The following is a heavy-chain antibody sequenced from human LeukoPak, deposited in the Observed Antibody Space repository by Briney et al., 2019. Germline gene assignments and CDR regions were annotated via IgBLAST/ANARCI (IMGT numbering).Heavy chain of an antibody. D-gene: IGHD6-19*01. CDR3: ARGGPSRGSGFYYFDY. CDR2: MNPNSGNT. J-gene: IGHJ4*02. Sequence: ASVKVSCKASGYTFTSYDINWVRQATGQGLEWMGWMNPNSGNTGYAQKFQGRVTMTRNTSISTAYMELSRLTSDDTALYYCARGGPSRGSGFYYFDYWGQGTPVTVSS. CDR1: GYTFTSYD. V-gene: IGHV1-8*01.